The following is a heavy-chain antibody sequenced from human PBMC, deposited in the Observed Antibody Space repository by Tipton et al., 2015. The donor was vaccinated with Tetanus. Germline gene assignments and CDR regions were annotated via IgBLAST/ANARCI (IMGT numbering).Heavy chain of an antibody. V-gene: IGHV5-51*01. Sequence: QSGPEVKKPGESLKISCKASGHNSRSYWVSWVRQMPGKGLEWMGLIYPGDSDATYSPSFQGQVTISADKSISTAYLQWTSLKASDTAIYFCARLPKHYSASGSTWGQGTLVTVSS. CDR1: GHNSRSYW. CDR2: IYPGDSDA. CDR3: ARLPKHYSASGST. D-gene: IGHD3-10*01. J-gene: IGHJ5*02.